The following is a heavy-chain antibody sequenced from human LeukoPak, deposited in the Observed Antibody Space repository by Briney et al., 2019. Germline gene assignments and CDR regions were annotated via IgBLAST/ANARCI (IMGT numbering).Heavy chain of an antibody. CDR2: ISSSSSTI. Sequence: GGSLRLSCAASGFTFSSYSMNWVRQAPGKGLEWVSYISSSSSTIYYADSVKGRFTISRDNAKNSLYLQMNSLRAEDTAVYYCARVTATVTDDYYYYYMDVWGKGTTVTISS. J-gene: IGHJ6*03. D-gene: IGHD4-17*01. CDR1: GFTFSSYS. V-gene: IGHV3-48*01. CDR3: ARVTATVTDDYYYYYMDV.